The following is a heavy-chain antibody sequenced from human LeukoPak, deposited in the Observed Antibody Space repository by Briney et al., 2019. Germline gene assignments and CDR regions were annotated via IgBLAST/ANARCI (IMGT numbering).Heavy chain of an antibody. CDR3: ARGGHIVVVTDVNWFDP. J-gene: IGHJ5*02. CDR2: IIPIFGTA. CDR1: GGTFSSYA. D-gene: IGHD2-21*02. Sequence: SVKVSCKASGGTFSSYAISWVRQAPGQGLEWMGGIIPIFGTANYAQKFQGRVTITADESTSTAYMELSSLRSEDTAVYYCARGGHIVVVTDVNWFDPWGQGTLVTVSS. V-gene: IGHV1-69*13.